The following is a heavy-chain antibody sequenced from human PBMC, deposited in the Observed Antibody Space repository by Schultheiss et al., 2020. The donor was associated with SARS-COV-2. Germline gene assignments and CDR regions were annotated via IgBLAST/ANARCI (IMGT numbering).Heavy chain of an antibody. D-gene: IGHD4-23*01. J-gene: IGHJ5*02. CDR2: IYYSGST. Sequence: SETLSLTCTVSGGSISSYYWIWIRQPPGKGLEWIGYIYYSGSTNYNPSLKSRVTISVDTSKNQFSLKLSSVTAADTAVYYCARESDYGGNASVWFDPWGQGTLVTVSS. V-gene: IGHV4-59*01. CDR3: ARESDYGGNASVWFDP. CDR1: GGSISSYY.